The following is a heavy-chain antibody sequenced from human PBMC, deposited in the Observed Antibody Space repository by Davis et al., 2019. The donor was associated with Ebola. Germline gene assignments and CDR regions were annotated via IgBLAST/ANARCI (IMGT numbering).Heavy chain of an antibody. CDR1: GFTVSDNY. Sequence: GESLKISCAASGFTVSDNYTTWVRQAPGMGLEWVSIIYSDGGTYYADSVKGRFTISRDNSKNTLFLQMNSLRAEDTAMYYCARGTVTSHACFDYWGQGSLVTVSS. V-gene: IGHV3-53*01. CDR3: ARGTVTSHACFDY. D-gene: IGHD4-11*01. J-gene: IGHJ4*02. CDR2: IYSDGGT.